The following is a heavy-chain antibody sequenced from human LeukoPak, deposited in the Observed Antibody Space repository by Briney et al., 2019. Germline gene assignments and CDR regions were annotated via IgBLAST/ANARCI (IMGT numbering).Heavy chain of an antibody. CDR2: INPNSGGT. J-gene: IGHJ4*02. V-gene: IGHV1-2*02. CDR3: ARDRERGYSYGPFDY. D-gene: IGHD5-18*01. CDR1: GYTFTGYY. Sequence: ASVKVSCKASGYTFTGYYMHWVRQAPGQGLEWMGWINPNSGGTNYAQKFQGRVTMTRDTSISTAYMELSRLRSDDTAVYYCARDRERGYSYGPFDYWDQGTLVTVSS.